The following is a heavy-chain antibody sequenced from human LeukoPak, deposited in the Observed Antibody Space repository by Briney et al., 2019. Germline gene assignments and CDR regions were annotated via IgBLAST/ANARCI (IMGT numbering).Heavy chain of an antibody. Sequence: SETLSLTCAVYAGSFSGYYWSWIRQPPGKGLEWIGEINHSRSTNYNPSLKSRVTISVDTSKNQFSLKLSSVTAADTAVYYCARRAGIWQWLVQSGNWFDPWGQGTLVTVSS. D-gene: IGHD6-19*01. CDR1: AGSFSGYY. J-gene: IGHJ5*02. V-gene: IGHV4-34*01. CDR3: ARRAGIWQWLVQSGNWFDP. CDR2: INHSRST.